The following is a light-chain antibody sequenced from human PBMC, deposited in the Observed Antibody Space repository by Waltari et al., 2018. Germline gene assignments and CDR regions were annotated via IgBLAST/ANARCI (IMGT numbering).Light chain of an antibody. V-gene: IGLV1-47*01. CDR3: AAWDDSLSGQV. J-gene: IGLJ1*01. CDR2: RNN. Sequence: QSVLPQPPSASGTPGQSVTISSSGSRSNIGRNYVYWYQQLPGTAPKLLIYRNNQRPSGVPDRFSGSKSGTSASLAISGLRSEDEADYYCAAWDDSLSGQVFGTGTKVTVL. CDR1: RSNIGRNY.